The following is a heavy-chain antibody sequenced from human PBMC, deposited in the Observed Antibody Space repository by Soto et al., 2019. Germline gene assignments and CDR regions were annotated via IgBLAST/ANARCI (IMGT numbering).Heavy chain of an antibody. CDR2: IYHTGST. D-gene: IGHD1-1*01. V-gene: IGHV4-31*03. Sequence: SETLSLTCSVSGGSISTVGHYWTWIRQPPGKGLEWIGSIYHTGSTYYSKSLRSRLTMSVDTSKSQFSLRLSSVTAAGTAVYCCARATGTLRSRNCDYWGQGSLVTVSS. CDR3: ARATGTLRSRNCDY. J-gene: IGHJ4*02. CDR1: GGSISTVGHY.